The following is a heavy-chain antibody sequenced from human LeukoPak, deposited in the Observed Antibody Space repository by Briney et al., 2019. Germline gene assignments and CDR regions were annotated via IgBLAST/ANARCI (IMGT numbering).Heavy chain of an antibody. CDR1: GGSISPYY. Sequence: PSETLSLTCTVSGGSISPYYWSWIRQPPGKGLEWIGYIYYSGSTNYNPSLKSRVTISIDTSGNQISLILRSVTAADTAVYYCVREVGDADSDNWFDPWGQGTLVTVSS. CDR3: VREVGDADSDNWFDP. D-gene: IGHD2-21*02. J-gene: IGHJ5*02. CDR2: IYYSGST. V-gene: IGHV4-59*01.